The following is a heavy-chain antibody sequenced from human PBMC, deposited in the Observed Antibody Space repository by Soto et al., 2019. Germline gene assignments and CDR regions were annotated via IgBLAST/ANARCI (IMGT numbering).Heavy chain of an antibody. Sequence: GGSLRLSCAASGFTFSSYAMHWVRQAPGKGLEWVAVISYDGSSKYYADSVKGRFTISRDNSKNTLYLQMNSLRAEDTAVYYCARDPPGSSGSWNFDYWGQGTLVTVSS. CDR2: ISYDGSSK. CDR1: GFTFSSYA. V-gene: IGHV3-30-3*01. J-gene: IGHJ4*02. D-gene: IGHD2-15*01. CDR3: ARDPPGSSGSWNFDY.